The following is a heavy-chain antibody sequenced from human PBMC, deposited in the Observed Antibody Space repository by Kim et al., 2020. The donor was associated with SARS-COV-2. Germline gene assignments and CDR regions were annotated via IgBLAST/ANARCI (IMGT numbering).Heavy chain of an antibody. CDR1: GFTFSNYY. D-gene: IGHD3-9*01. CDR3: ARGSLDDIFTGGDAFDI. V-gene: IGHV3-11*05. J-gene: IGHJ3*02. CDR2: ISSRSTFT. Sequence: GGFLRLSCAGSGFTFSNYYMSWIRQAPGKGLEWVSYISSRSTFTKYADSVMGRFTISRDNAKNSLYLQMNSLGVEDTAVYYCARGSLDDIFTGGDAFDIWGQGTTVTVSS.